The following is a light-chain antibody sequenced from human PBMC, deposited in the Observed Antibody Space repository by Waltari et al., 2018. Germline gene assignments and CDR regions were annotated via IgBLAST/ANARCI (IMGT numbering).Light chain of an antibody. CDR3: LLSYSGARV. CDR1: TGAVTSGHY. Sequence: QAVVTQEPSLTVSPGGTVTLTCGSNTGAVTSGHYPYWFQQKPGQAPRTLIYDTSNTHSGTPARCSGYLLGGKADRTLSGAQPEDEAEYYCLLSYSGARVFGGGTKLTVL. CDR2: DTS. J-gene: IGLJ3*02. V-gene: IGLV7-46*01.